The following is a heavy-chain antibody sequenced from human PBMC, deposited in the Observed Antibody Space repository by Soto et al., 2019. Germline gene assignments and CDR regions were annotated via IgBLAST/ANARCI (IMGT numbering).Heavy chain of an antibody. CDR2: IFSNDEK. Sequence: QVTVKESGPVLVKPTETLTLTCTVSGFSLSNAGLGVSWIRQPPGKVLEWLAHIFSNDEKSYSTSLKSRLTSSKDTSKSQVVLTMTNMDPVDTATYYCASTYSTSWYWFDPWGQGTLVTVSS. D-gene: IGHD6-13*01. CDR3: ASTYSTSWYWFDP. V-gene: IGHV2-26*04. CDR1: GFSLSNAGLG. J-gene: IGHJ5*02.